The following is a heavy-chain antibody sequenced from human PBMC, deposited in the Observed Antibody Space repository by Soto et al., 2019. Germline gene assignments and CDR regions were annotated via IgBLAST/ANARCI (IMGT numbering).Heavy chain of an antibody. D-gene: IGHD4-17*01. CDR1: GFSLNTSGVG. J-gene: IGHJ3*02. CDR2: IYWTDDK. CDR3: AHKLPVTTSAFDI. Sequence: QITLKESGPTLVKPTQTLTLTCTFSGFSLNTSGVGVGWVRQSPGRALEWLAVIYWTDDKRYSPSLKSRLSITKDTYKNQVVLTMTNMDPMDTAIFFCAHKLPVTTSAFDIWGQGTMVTVSS. V-gene: IGHV2-5*01.